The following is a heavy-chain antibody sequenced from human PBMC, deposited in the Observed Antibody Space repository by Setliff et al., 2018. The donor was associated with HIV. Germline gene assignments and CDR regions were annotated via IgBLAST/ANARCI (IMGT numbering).Heavy chain of an antibody. V-gene: IGHV4-61*10. CDR1: GGSISSGSYY. Sequence: SETLSLTCTVSGGSISSGSYYWSWVRQPAGKGLEWIGTIYHSGSTYYNPSLKSRVTISVDTSENQFSLKLSSVTAADTAVYYCARDGVGVGTKIGNYFDYWGQGTLVTVSS. CDR3: ARDGVGVGTKIGNYFDY. CDR2: IYHSGST. J-gene: IGHJ4*02. D-gene: IGHD2-15*01.